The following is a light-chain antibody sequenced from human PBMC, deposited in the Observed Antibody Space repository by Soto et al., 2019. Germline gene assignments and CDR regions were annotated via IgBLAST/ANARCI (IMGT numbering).Light chain of an antibody. CDR2: AAS. J-gene: IGKJ1*01. V-gene: IGKV1-39*01. CDR3: QHHNSYSEA. CDR1: QSISSY. Sequence: DIQMTQSPSSLSASVGDRVTITCRASQSISSYLNWYQQKPGIAPKLLIYAASSLQSGVPSRFSGSGSGTEFTLTISSLQPDDFATYYCQHHNSYSEAFGQGTKVDIK.